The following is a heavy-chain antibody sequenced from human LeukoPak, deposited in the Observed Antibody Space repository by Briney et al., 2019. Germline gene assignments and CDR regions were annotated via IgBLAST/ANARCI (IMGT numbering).Heavy chain of an antibody. Sequence: SETLSLTCAVYGGSFSGYYWSWIRQPPGKGLEWIGEINHSGSTNYSPPLKSRVTISVDTSKIQFSLKLNSVTAADTAVYYCARGDFLSKDVWGQGTTVTVSS. D-gene: IGHD3-3*01. J-gene: IGHJ6*02. CDR3: ARGDFLSKDV. V-gene: IGHV4-34*01. CDR2: INHSGST. CDR1: GGSFSGYY.